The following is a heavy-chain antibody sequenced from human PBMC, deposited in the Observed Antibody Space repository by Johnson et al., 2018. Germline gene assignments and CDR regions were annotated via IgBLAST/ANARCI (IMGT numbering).Heavy chain of an antibody. CDR1: GFTFSNAW. D-gene: IGHD3-22*01. CDR2: IKSKTDGGTT. J-gene: IGHJ3*02. CDR3: QTYYYDSSGYGGSRDWAFDI. V-gene: IGHV3-15*07. Sequence: VQLVESGGGLVKPGGSLRLSCAASGFTFSNAWMNWVRQAPGKGLEWVGRIKSKTDGGTTDYAAPVKGRFPISRDDSKNTLYLQMNSLKTEETAVYYCQTYYYDSSGYGGSRDWAFDIWGQGTMVTVSS.